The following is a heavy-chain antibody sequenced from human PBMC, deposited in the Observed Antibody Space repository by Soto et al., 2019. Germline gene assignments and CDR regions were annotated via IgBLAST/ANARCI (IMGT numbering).Heavy chain of an antibody. D-gene: IGHD4-17*01. CDR2: ISGSGGST. CDR1: GFTFSSYA. Sequence: GGSLRLSCAASGFTFSSYAMSWVRQAPGKGLEWVSAISGSGGSTYYADSVKGRFTISRDNSKNTLYLQMNSLRAEDTAVYYCANIPPFQQSLYGDYEPPSSNYWGQGTLVTVSS. CDR3: ANIPPFQQSLYGDYEPPSSNY. V-gene: IGHV3-23*01. J-gene: IGHJ4*02.